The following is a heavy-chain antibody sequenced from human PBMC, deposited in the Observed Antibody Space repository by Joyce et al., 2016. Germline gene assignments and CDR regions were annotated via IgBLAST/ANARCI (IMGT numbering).Heavy chain of an antibody. CDR2: ISYDGSNE. D-gene: IGHD3-22*01. V-gene: IGHV3-30*04. CDR1: GFTFSSYA. J-gene: IGHJ3*02. Sequence: QVQLVESGGGVVQPGRSLRLSCAASGFTFSSYAFHWVRPPPGKGLEWVAVISYDGSNEYYAEYVEGRFTSSRDNSKSTLYLQMNSLRAEDTAVYYCVREAYYDSSTYYADAFDIWGQGTLATVSS. CDR3: VREAYYDSSTYYADAFDI.